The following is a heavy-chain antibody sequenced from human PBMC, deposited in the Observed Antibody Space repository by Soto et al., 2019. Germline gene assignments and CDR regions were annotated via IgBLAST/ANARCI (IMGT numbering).Heavy chain of an antibody. D-gene: IGHD6-6*01. J-gene: IGHJ4*02. Sequence: GGSLRLSCAASGFTFSSYGMHWVRQAPGKGLEWVAVIWYDGSNKYYADSVKGRFTISRDNSKNTLYLQMNSLRAEDTAVYYCARDIPTSIAACQSRGVVDYWGQGTLVTVSS. CDR3: ARDIPTSIAACQSRGVVDY. V-gene: IGHV3-33*01. CDR1: GFTFSSYG. CDR2: IWYDGSNK.